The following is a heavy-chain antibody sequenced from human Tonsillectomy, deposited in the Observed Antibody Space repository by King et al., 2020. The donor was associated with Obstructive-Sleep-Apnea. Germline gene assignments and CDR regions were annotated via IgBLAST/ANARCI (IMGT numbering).Heavy chain of an antibody. D-gene: IGHD1-26*01. CDR2: ISPYNGNT. CDR3: ARDRESGSYDYYYYGMDV. CDR1: GYTFTSYG. V-gene: IGHV1-18*04. Sequence: VQSGAEVKKPGASVKVSCKASGYTFTSYGISWVRQAPGQGLEWMGWISPYNGNTNYAQKLQGRVTMTTDTSTSTASMELRSLRSDDTAVYYCARDRESGSYDYYYYGMDVWGQGTTVTVSS. J-gene: IGHJ6*02.